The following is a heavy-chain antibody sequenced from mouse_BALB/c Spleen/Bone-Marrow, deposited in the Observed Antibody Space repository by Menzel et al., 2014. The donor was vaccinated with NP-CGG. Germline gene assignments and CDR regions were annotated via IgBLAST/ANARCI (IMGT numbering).Heavy chain of an antibody. J-gene: IGHJ3*01. CDR2: ISNGGGST. V-gene: IGHV5-12-2*01. CDR3: ARRAGAY. Sequence: EVKLMESGGGLVQPGGSLKLSCAASGFTFSSYTMSWVRQTPEKRLEWVAYISNGGGSTYYPDTVKGRFTISRDNAKNTLYLQMSSLKSEDTAMYYCARRAGAYWSQGTLVTVSA. CDR1: GFTFSSYT. D-gene: IGHD3-3*01.